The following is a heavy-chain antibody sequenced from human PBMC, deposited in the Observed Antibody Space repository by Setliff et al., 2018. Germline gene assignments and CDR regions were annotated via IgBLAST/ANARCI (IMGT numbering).Heavy chain of an antibody. V-gene: IGHV1-46*01. Sequence: ASVKVSCKASGYTFTSYYMHWVRQAPGQGLEWMGIINPSGGSTSYAQKFQGRVTMTRDTSTSTVYMELSSPRSEDTAVYYCARDPTTYYDILTGSSSRRYGMDVWGQGTTVTVSS. CDR3: ARDPTTYYDILTGSSSRRYGMDV. CDR2: INPSGGST. J-gene: IGHJ6*02. CDR1: GYTFTSYY. D-gene: IGHD3-9*01.